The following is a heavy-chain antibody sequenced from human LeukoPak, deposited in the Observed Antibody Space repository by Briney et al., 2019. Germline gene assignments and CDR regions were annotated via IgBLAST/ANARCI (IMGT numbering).Heavy chain of an antibody. V-gene: IGHV3-23*01. CDR1: GFTFSSYA. Sequence: GGSLRLSCAASGFTFSSYAVGWVRQAPGKGLEWVSGIIGSGDSSYYVDSVKGRFTISRDNSKNTLYLQMNSLRAEDTALYYCAKAHSSGWLFDYWGQGTLVTVSS. J-gene: IGHJ4*02. D-gene: IGHD6-19*01. CDR2: IIGSGDSS. CDR3: AKAHSSGWLFDY.